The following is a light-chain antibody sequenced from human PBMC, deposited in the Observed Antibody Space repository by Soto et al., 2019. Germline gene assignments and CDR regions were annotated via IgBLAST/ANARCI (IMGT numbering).Light chain of an antibody. CDR1: QGLSSW. J-gene: IGKJ1*01. CDR3: QQYNNWPPET. V-gene: IGKV1D-16*01. CDR2: AAS. Sequence: DIQMTQSPSSLSASVGDRVTTTCRASQGLSSWLAWYQQKPEEAPKSLIYAASRLESGVPSRFSGSGSGTDFALTISSLQSEDFAVYYCQQYNNWPPETFGQGTKVDIK.